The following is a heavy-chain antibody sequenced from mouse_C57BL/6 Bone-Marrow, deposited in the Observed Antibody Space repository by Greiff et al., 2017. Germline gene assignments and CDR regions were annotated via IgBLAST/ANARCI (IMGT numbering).Heavy chain of an antibody. CDR3: ARGDTTVVASAWFAY. V-gene: IGHV5-4*03. CDR1: GFTFSSYA. J-gene: IGHJ3*01. CDR2: ISDGGSYT. Sequence: EVKLMESGGGLVKPGGSLKLSCAASGFTFSSYAMSWVRQTPEKRLEWVATISDGGSYTYYPDNVKGRFTISRDNAKNNLYLQMSHLKSEDIAMYYCARGDTTVVASAWFAYWGQGTLVTVSA. D-gene: IGHD1-1*01.